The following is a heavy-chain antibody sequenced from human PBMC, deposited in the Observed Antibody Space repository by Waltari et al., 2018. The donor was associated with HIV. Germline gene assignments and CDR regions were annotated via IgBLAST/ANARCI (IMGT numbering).Heavy chain of an antibody. D-gene: IGHD3-10*01. CDR2: ISRSGSTL. V-gene: IGHV3-48*03. J-gene: IGHJ3*02. CDR1: GFTFSSYE. CDR3: ARAHITMIRGGNAFDI. Sequence: EVQLVESGGGLVQPGGSLRLSCAASGFTFSSYEMNWVRQAPGRGLEWVSYISRSGSTLNYADSVKGRFTTSEDNAKNSLYLRMNSLRAEDTAVYYCARAHITMIRGGNAFDIWGQGTMVTVSS.